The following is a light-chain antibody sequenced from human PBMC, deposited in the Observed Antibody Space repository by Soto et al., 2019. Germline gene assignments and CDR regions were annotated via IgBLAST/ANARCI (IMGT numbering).Light chain of an antibody. CDR2: GAS. J-gene: IGKJ5*01. Sequence: EIVMTQSPATLSLSPGERATLSCRASQSVSSSYLAWYQQKPGQAPRLLIYGASSRATGIPDRFSGSGSGTDFTLTIIRLEPEDFAVYYCQQYGSSPSTLGQGTRLEIK. CDR1: QSVSSSY. V-gene: IGKV3-20*01. CDR3: QQYGSSPST.